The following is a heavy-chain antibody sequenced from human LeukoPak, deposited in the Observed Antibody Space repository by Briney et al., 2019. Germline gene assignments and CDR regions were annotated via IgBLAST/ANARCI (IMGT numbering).Heavy chain of an antibody. Sequence: GSLRLSCAGSGFTFSGSAINWVRQASGKGLEWVGEINHSGSTNYNPSLKSRVTISVDTSKNQFSLKLSSVTAADTAVYYCARGRGITMVRGVLDYWGQGTLVTVSS. D-gene: IGHD3-10*01. CDR1: GFTFSGSA. CDR3: ARGRGITMVRGVLDY. V-gene: IGHV4-34*01. J-gene: IGHJ4*02. CDR2: INHSGST.